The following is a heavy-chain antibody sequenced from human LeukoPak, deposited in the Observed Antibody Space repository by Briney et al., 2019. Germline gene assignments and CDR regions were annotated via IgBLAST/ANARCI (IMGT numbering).Heavy chain of an antibody. Sequence: ASVKVSCKASGYTFTGYYMHWVRQAPGQGLEWMGWINPNSGGTNYAQKFQGRVTMTRDTSISTAYMELSRLRSDDTAVYYCARERRIAVAGQRNFFDYWGQGTLVTVSS. CDR3: ARERRIAVAGQRNFFDY. J-gene: IGHJ4*02. CDR2: INPNSGGT. D-gene: IGHD6-19*01. V-gene: IGHV1-2*02. CDR1: GYTFTGYY.